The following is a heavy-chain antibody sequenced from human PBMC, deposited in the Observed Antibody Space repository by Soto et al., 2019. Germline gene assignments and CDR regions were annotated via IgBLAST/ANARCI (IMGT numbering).Heavy chain of an antibody. CDR3: ARDEGDDSSGYYDVNY. J-gene: IGHJ4*02. CDR2: IIPISGTT. Sequence: ASVKVSCKASGGTFRNYAINWVRQAPGQGLEWMGGIIPISGTTSYAQRFRGRVTITADESTSTAYMELSSLRSDDTAVYFCARDEGDDSSGYYDVNYWGPGTLVTVSS. V-gene: IGHV1-69*13. D-gene: IGHD3-22*01. CDR1: GGTFRNYA.